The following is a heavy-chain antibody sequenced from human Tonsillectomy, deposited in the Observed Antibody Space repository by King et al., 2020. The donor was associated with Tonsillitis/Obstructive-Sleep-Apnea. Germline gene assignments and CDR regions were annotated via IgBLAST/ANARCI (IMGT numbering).Heavy chain of an antibody. CDR2: ISDDGSHK. J-gene: IGHJ4*02. Sequence: VQLVESGGGVVQPGRSLRLSCAASGFTFSTHKMHWVRQAPGKGLEWLALISDDGSHKYHADSVMGRFTISRDNSKNTLYLQMNSLRNEDTSFYYCAREDLRALLELLNYHVFDYWGQGTLVTVSS. CDR3: AREDLRALLELLNYHVFDY. V-gene: IGHV3-30-3*01. CDR1: GFTFSTHK. D-gene: IGHD5-12*01.